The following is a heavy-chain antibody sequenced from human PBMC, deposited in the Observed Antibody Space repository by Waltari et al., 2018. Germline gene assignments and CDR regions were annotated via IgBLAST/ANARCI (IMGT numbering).Heavy chain of an antibody. D-gene: IGHD3-9*01. J-gene: IGHJ4*02. V-gene: IGHV3-7*01. CDR2: IKQDGSET. CDR1: GLAFSDYW. Sequence: EVQLVESGGGLVQPGGSLRLSCEASGLAFSDYWVSWVRQAPGKGLEWGAKIKQDGSETFYVESVKGRFTISRDNAKNLLYLQMNSLRVEDTAVYFCAMTGRLGTGLPWDWGQGTLVTVSS. CDR3: AMTGRLGTGLPWD.